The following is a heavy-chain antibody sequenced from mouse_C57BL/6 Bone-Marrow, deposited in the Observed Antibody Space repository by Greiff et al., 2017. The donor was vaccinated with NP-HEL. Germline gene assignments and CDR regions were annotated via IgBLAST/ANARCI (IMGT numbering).Heavy chain of an antibody. CDR1: GYTFTSYW. V-gene: IGHV1-5*01. CDR2: IYPGNSDT. J-gene: IGHJ1*03. D-gene: IGHD1-1*01. Sequence: VQLQQSGTVLARPGASVKMSCKTSGYTFTSYWMHRVKQRPGQGLEWIGAIYPGNSDTSYNQKFKGKAKLTAVTSASTAYMELSSLTNEDSAVYYCTRSITTVVAGDWYFDVWGTGTTVTVSS. CDR3: TRSITTVVAGDWYFDV.